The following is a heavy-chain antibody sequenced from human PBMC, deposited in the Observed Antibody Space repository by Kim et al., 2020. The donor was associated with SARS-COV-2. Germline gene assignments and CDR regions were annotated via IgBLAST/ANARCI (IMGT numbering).Heavy chain of an antibody. V-gene: IGHV3-21*01. J-gene: IGHJ4*02. CDR3: ARAPALDD. D-gene: IGHD2-2*01. CDR2: ITSSNSYI. CDR1: GFTFSSYN. Sequence: GGSLRLSCAASGFTFSSYNMNWVRQAPGKGLEWVSSITSSNSYIYYADSVKGRFTISRDNAKNSLYLQMNSLRAEDTAVYYCARAPALDDWGQGTLVTVSS.